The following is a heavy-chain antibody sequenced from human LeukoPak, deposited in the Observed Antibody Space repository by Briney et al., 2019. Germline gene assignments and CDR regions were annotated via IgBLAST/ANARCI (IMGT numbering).Heavy chain of an antibody. J-gene: IGHJ4*02. Sequence: ASVKVSCKASGYTFTGYYMHWVRQAPGQGVEWMGWINPNSGGTNYAQKFQGRVTMTRDTPISTAYMELSRLRSDDTAVYYCARDLYQHHSYGLGIAAAGSDYWGQGTLVTVSS. D-gene: IGHD6-13*01. CDR3: ARDLYQHHSYGLGIAAAGSDY. V-gene: IGHV1-2*02. CDR1: GYTFTGYY. CDR2: INPNSGGT.